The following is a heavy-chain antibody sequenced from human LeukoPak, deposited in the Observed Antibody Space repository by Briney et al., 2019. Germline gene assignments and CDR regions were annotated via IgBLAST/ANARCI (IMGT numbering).Heavy chain of an antibody. CDR3: ARDQYGSGDGYYMDL. V-gene: IGHV3-30*02. CDR2: IRYDGSNK. J-gene: IGHJ6*03. CDR1: GFTFSNYA. Sequence: GGSLRLSCAASGFTFSNYAMHWVRQAPGKGLEWVAFIRYDGSNKYYADSVKGRFTISRDNSKNTLYLQMNSLRSEDTALYYCARDQYGSGDGYYMDLWGKGTTVTISS. D-gene: IGHD3-10*01.